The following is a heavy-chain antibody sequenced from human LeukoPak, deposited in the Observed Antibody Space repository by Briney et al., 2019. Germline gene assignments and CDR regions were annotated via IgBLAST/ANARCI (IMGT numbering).Heavy chain of an antibody. CDR1: GFTFSIYS. D-gene: IGHD6-6*01. Sequence: GGSLRLSCAASGFTFSIYSMNWVRQAPGKGLEWVSSISSSSSYIYYADSVKGRFTISRDNAKNSLYLQMNSLRAEDTAVYYCARAHSGSSVFDYWGQGTLVSVSS. CDR2: ISSSSSYI. CDR3: ARAHSGSSVFDY. V-gene: IGHV3-21*01. J-gene: IGHJ4*02.